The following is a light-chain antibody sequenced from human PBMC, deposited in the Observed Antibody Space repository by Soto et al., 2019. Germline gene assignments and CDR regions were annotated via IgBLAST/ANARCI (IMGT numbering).Light chain of an antibody. CDR1: QSISSW. V-gene: IGKV1-5*03. CDR2: KAS. CDR3: QQYNSYSRT. J-gene: IGKJ1*01. Sequence: DIQMTHSPSTLSASVRDRETNTCRASQSISSWLAWYQQKPGKAPKLLIYKASSLESGVPSRFSGSGSGTEFTLTISSLQPDDFATYYCQQYNSYSRTFGQGTKV.